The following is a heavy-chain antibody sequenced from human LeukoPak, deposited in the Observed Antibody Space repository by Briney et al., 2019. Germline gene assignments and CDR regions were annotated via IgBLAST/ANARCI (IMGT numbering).Heavy chain of an antibody. CDR2: INHSGST. Sequence: PSETLSLTCAVYGGSFSGYYWSWIRQPPGKGLEWIGEINHSGSTNYNPSLKSRVTISVDTSKNQFSLKLSSVTAADTAVYYCARVGYSSSWYPHYFDYWGQGTLVTVSS. D-gene: IGHD6-13*01. CDR1: GGSFSGYY. V-gene: IGHV4-34*01. CDR3: ARVGYSSSWYPHYFDY. J-gene: IGHJ4*02.